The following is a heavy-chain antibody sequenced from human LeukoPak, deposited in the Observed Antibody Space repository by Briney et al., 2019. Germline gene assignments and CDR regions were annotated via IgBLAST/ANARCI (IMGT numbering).Heavy chain of an antibody. CDR1: GFTFSSYE. D-gene: IGHD3-10*02. CDR3: AELGITMIGGV. CDR2: ISSSGSTI. Sequence: GGSLRLSCAASGFTFSSYEMNWVRQAPGKGLEWVSYISSSGSTIYYADSVKGRFTISRDNAKNSLYLQINSLRAEDTAVYYCAELGITMIGGVWGKGTTVTVSS. J-gene: IGHJ6*04. V-gene: IGHV3-48*03.